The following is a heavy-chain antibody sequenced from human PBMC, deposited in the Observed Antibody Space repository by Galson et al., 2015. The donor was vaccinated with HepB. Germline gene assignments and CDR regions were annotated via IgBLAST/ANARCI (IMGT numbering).Heavy chain of an antibody. J-gene: IGHJ4*02. D-gene: IGHD2-15*01. Sequence: SVKVSCKASGYTFTSYYMHWVRQAPGQGLEWMGIINPSGGSTSYAQKFQGRVTMTRDTSTSTVYMELSSLRSEDTAVYYCARESPDCSGGSCYSGAEAYWGQGTLVTVSS. CDR3: ARESPDCSGGSCYSGAEAY. V-gene: IGHV1-46*01. CDR2: INPSGGST. CDR1: GYTFTSYY.